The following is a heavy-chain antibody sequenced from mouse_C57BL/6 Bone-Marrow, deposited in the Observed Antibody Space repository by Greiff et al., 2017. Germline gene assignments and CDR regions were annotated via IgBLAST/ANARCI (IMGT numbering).Heavy chain of an antibody. CDR2: IHPSDSYT. J-gene: IGHJ4*01. D-gene: IGHD2-3*01. V-gene: IGHV1-69*01. CDR1: GYTFTSYW. CDR3: ARWGDGYYVGQMDY. Sequence: QVQLQQPGAELVMPGASVKLSCKASGYTFTSYWMHWVKQRPGQGLEWIGEIHPSDSYTNYNQKFKGKSTLTVDKSSSTAYMQLSSLTSEDSAVYYCARWGDGYYVGQMDYWGQGTSVTVSS.